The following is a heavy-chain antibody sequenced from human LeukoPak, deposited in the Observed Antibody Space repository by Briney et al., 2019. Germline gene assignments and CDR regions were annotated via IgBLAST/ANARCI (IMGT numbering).Heavy chain of an antibody. D-gene: IGHD4-17*01. Sequence: SETLSLTCTVSGGSISSGSYYWSWIRQPAGKGLEWIGRIYTSGSTNYNPSLKSRVTISVDTSKNQFSLKLSSVTAADTAVYYCARATVTTSRGYYYYYMDVWGKGTTVTISS. CDR1: GGSISSGSYY. CDR3: ARATVTTSRGYYYYYMDV. V-gene: IGHV4-61*02. J-gene: IGHJ6*03. CDR2: IYTSGST.